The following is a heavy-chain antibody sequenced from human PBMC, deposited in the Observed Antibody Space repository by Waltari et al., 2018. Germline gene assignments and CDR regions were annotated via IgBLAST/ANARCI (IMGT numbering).Heavy chain of an antibody. Sequence: EVQLVESGGGLIQPGGSLRLSCAASGFTVSSNYMSWVRQAPGKGLEWVSVIGTAGDTYYPGSVKGRFTISRENAKNSLYLQMNSLRAGDTAVYYCARDRGLYGMDVWGQGTTVTVSS. CDR1: GFTVSSNY. J-gene: IGHJ6*02. CDR3: ARDRGLYGMDV. V-gene: IGHV3-13*01. CDR2: IGTAGDT.